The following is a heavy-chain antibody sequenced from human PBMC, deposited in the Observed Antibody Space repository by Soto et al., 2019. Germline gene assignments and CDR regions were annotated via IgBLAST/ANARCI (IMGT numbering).Heavy chain of an antibody. CDR2: MYNTGST. J-gene: IGHJ6*02. Sequence: SETLSLTCTVSGGSISGYYWSWIRQPPGKGLEWIGYMYNTGSTVYNPSFKSRVTISVDTSKNHFSLKLSSVTAADTAVYYCARDLWGYCGTDCYPLDVWGQGTTVTVSS. V-gene: IGHV4-59*01. CDR3: ARDLWGYCGTDCYPLDV. D-gene: IGHD2-21*02. CDR1: GGSISGYY.